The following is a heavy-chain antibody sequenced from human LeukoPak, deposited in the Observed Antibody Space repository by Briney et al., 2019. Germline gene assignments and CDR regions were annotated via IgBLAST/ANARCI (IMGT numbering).Heavy chain of an antibody. Sequence: PSETLSLTCSVSGGSISGYSWNWIRQSAAKGLEWIGRVYTSGNTNYNPSFKSRVTMSIDTSKKQFSLKLYTVTAADTAVYYCSRDNPAGPWGQGTLVTVSS. CDR2: VYTSGNT. CDR3: SRDNPAGP. CDR1: GGSISGYS. D-gene: IGHD1-14*01. J-gene: IGHJ5*02. V-gene: IGHV4-4*07.